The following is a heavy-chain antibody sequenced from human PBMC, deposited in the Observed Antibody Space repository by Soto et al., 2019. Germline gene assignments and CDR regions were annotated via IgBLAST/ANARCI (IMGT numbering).Heavy chain of an antibody. V-gene: IGHV4-30-4*01. CDR1: GGSISFDHYH. CDR2: VHYSGSV. CDR3: AREDDGGDSYYYGLDV. D-gene: IGHD2-21*01. Sequence: SETLSLTCTVSGGSISFDHYHWTWIRQPPGKGLEWIGYVHYSGSVLYNPSLQSRVSISVDTSKNQFSLKLSSVTAADTAVYFCAREDDGGDSYYYGLDVWGQGTTVTVSS. J-gene: IGHJ6*02.